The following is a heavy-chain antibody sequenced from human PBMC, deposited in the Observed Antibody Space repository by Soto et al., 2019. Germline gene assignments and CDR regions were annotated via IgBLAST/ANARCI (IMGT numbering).Heavy chain of an antibody. CDR2: IYYSGST. J-gene: IGHJ5*02. CDR1: GGSISSYY. CDR3: ARDPGVPAAIHGSYNWFDP. V-gene: IGHV4-59*01. D-gene: IGHD2-2*02. Sequence: SETLSLTCTVSGGSISSYYWSWIRQPPGKGLEWIGYIYYSGSTNYNPSLKSRVTISVDTSKNQFSLKLSSVTAADTAVYYCARDPGVPAAIHGSYNWFDPWGQGTLVTVSS.